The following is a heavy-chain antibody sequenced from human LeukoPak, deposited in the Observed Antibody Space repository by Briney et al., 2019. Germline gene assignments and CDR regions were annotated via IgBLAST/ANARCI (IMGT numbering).Heavy chain of an antibody. V-gene: IGHV4-30-2*01. J-gene: IGHJ4*02. Sequence: SETLSLTCTVSGGSISSGGYYWSWIRQPPGKGLEWIGYIYHSGSTYYNPSLKSRVTISVDRSKNQFSLKLSSVTAADTAVYYCARVVKDSSDFDYWGQGTLVTVSS. CDR1: GGSISSGGYY. D-gene: IGHD6-25*01. CDR2: IYHSGST. CDR3: ARVVKDSSDFDY.